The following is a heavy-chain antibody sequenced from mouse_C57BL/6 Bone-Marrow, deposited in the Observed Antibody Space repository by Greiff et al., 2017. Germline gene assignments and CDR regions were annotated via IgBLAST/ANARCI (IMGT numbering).Heavy chain of an antibody. CDR1: GYSITSGYY. V-gene: IGHV3-6*01. Sequence: DVQLQESGPGLVKPSQSLSLTCSVTGYSITSGYYWNWIRQFPGNKLEWMGYISYDGSNNYNPSLKNRISITRDTSKNQFFLKLNSVTTEDTATYYGARVGLLYYFDYWGQGTTLTVSS. J-gene: IGHJ2*01. D-gene: IGHD1-1*01. CDR2: ISYDGSN. CDR3: ARVGLLYYFDY.